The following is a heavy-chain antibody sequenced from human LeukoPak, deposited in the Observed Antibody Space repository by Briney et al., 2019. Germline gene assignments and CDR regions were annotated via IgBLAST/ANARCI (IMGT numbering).Heavy chain of an antibody. J-gene: IGHJ4*02. D-gene: IGHD3-10*01. V-gene: IGHV1-69*13. CDR1: GGTFSSYT. CDR2: IIPIFVTP. Sequence: GASVNVSCKASGGTFSSYTISWVRQAPGQGLEWLGAIIPIFVTPNYAQNFQGRITITADQSTSTAYMELSSLRSEDTAVYYCARVGGDYYGSGSYPYYFDYWGKGTLVTVSS. CDR3: ARVGGDYYGSGSYPYYFDY.